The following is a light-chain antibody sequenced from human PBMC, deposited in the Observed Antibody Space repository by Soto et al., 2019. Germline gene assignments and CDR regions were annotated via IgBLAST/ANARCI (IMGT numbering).Light chain of an antibody. Sequence: ILLTQSPSSLSASVGDRVTITCRASQGIDTSLAWYQQKPGKAPKLLIYAASNFQSGVPSRFSGSGSGTDFTLTISSLQPEEFATYYCQQLNSYPWTFGQGTKVDI. CDR1: QGIDTS. CDR2: AAS. CDR3: QQLNSYPWT. V-gene: IGKV1-9*01. J-gene: IGKJ1*01.